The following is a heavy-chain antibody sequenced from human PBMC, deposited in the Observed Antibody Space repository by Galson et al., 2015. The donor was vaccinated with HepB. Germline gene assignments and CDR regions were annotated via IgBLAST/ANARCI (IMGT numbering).Heavy chain of an antibody. CDR1: GFTFSSYW. V-gene: IGHV3-30-3*01. CDR2: ISYDGSNK. D-gene: IGHD2-2*01. Sequence: SLRLSCAASGFTFSSYWMSWVRQAPGKGLEWVAVISYDGSNKYYADSVKGRFTISRDNSKNTLYLQMNSLRAEDTAVYYCARGIIVVVPAAASRGWSYLVFRGQGTLVTVSS. CDR3: ARGIIVVVPAAASRGWSYLVF. J-gene: IGHJ4*02.